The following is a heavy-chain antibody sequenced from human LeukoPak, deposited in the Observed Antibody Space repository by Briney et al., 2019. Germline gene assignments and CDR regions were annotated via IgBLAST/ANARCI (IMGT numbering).Heavy chain of an antibody. V-gene: IGHV1-69*04. J-gene: IGHJ6*02. D-gene: IGHD2-15*01. CDR3: ARIDYYYGMDV. Sequence: SVKVSCKASGGTFSSYAISWVRQAPGQGLEWMGRIIPIFGIANYAQKFQGRVTITADKSTSTAYMELSSLRSEDTAVYYRARIDYYYGMDVWGQGTTVTVSS. CDR2: IIPIFGIA. CDR1: GGTFSSYA.